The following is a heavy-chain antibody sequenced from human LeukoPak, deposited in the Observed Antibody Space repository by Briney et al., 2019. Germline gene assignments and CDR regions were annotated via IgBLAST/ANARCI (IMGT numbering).Heavy chain of an antibody. V-gene: IGHV3-53*01. CDR2: IYSGGNT. J-gene: IGHJ4*02. CDR1: GFTVSNHY. CDR3: ARGFLVVTGQGAFVY. Sequence: GGSLRLSCVVSGFTVSNHYMSWVRQAPRKGLEWVSVIYSGGNTYYADSVKGRFTISRDNSKNTIYLQMNTLGAEDTAVYYCARGFLVVTGQGAFVYWGQGTLVTVSS. D-gene: IGHD3-22*01.